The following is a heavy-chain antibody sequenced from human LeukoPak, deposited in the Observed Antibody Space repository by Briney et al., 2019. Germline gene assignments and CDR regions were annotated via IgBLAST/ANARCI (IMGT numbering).Heavy chain of an antibody. CDR3: ARQPSRYYGMDV. D-gene: IGHD6-25*01. J-gene: IGHJ6*02. CDR1: GGSISSSSYY. CDR2: IYYSGST. Sequence: SETLSLTCTVSGGSISSSSYYWGWIRQPPGKGLEWIGSIYYSGSTYYNPSLKSRVTISVDTSKNQFSLKLSSVTAADTAVYYCARQPSRYYGMDVWGQGTTVTVSS. V-gene: IGHV4-39*01.